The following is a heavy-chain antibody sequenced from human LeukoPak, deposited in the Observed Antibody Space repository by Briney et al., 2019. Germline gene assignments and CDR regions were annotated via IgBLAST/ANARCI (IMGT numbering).Heavy chain of an antibody. V-gene: IGHV4-39*01. Sequence: SETLSLTCTVSGGSISSSSYYWGWIRQPPGKGLEWIGSIYYSGSTYYNPSLKSRVTISVDTSKNQFSLKLSSVTAADTAVYYCASYSGSSDHFDYWGQGTLVTVSS. J-gene: IGHJ4*02. D-gene: IGHD1-26*01. CDR3: ASYSGSSDHFDY. CDR2: IYYSGST. CDR1: GGSISSSSYY.